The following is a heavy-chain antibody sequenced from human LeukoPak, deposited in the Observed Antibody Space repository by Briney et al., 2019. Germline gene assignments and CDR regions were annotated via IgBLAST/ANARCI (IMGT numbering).Heavy chain of an antibody. V-gene: IGHV1-69*13. CDR1: GGTFSSYA. Sequence: ASVKVSCKASGGTFSSYAISWVRQAPGQGLEWMGGIIPIFGTANYAQKFQGRVTITADESTSTAYMELSSLRSEDTAVYYCARASGSYASDYYYGMDVGGQGPTVTVSS. CDR2: IIPIFGTA. D-gene: IGHD1-26*01. J-gene: IGHJ6*02. CDR3: ARASGSYASDYYYGMDV.